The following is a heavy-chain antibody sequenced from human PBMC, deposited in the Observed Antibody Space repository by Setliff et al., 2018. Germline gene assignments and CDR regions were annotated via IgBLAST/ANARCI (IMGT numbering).Heavy chain of an antibody. D-gene: IGHD2-15*01. CDR2: IKQDGSEK. V-gene: IGHV3-7*03. CDR3: AKARNAGYAGGWYLNY. Sequence: PGGSLRLSCAASGFTFSSYWMSWVRQAPGKGLEWVANIKQDGSEKYYVDSVKGRFTISRDNAKNSLYLQMNSLRAEDTAVYYCAKARNAGYAGGWYLNYWGQGTLVTVSS. CDR1: GFTFSSYW. J-gene: IGHJ4*02.